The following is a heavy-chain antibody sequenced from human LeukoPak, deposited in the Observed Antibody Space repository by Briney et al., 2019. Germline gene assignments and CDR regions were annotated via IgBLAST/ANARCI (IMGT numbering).Heavy chain of an antibody. CDR1: GFTFSSYW. CDR3: AKEREADIVVVPAAMQGEDYFDY. J-gene: IGHJ4*02. Sequence: GGSLRLSCAASGFTFSSYWMSWVRQAPGKGLEWVANIKQDGSEKYYVDSVKGRSTISRDNSKNTLYLQMNSLRAEDTAVYYCAKEREADIVVVPAAMQGEDYFDYWGQGTLVTVSS. D-gene: IGHD2-2*01. CDR2: IKQDGSEK. V-gene: IGHV3-7*01.